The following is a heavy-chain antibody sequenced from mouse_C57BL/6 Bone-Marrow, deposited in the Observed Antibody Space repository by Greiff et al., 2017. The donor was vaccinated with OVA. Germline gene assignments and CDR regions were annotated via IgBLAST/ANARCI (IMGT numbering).Heavy chain of an antibody. V-gene: IGHV1-64*01. D-gene: IGHD2-4*01. J-gene: IGHJ1*03. Sequence: QVQLQQPGAELVKPGASVKLSCKASGYTFTSSWMHWVKQRPGQGLEWIGMIHPNSGSTNYNEKFKSKATLTVDKSSSTAYMQLSSLTSEDSAVYYGARSIYYDYAWYFDVWGTGTTVTVSS. CDR3: ARSIYYDYAWYFDV. CDR1: GYTFTSSW. CDR2: IHPNSGST.